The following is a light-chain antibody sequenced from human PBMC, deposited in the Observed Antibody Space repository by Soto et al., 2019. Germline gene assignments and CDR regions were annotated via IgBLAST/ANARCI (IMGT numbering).Light chain of an antibody. CDR3: QQYGSSSWT. Sequence: IVLTQSPGTLSLSPGERATLSCRASQSVSSSDLAWYQQKPGQAPRLLIYSASSRATGIPDRFSGSGSGTDFTLTISRLEPEDFAVYYCQQYGSSSWTFGQGTKVEIK. CDR2: SAS. J-gene: IGKJ1*01. V-gene: IGKV3-20*01. CDR1: QSVSSSD.